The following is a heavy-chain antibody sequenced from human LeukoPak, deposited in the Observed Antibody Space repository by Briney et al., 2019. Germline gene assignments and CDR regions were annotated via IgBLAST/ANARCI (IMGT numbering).Heavy chain of an antibody. J-gene: IGHJ6*03. CDR3: ARESIPYYYYMDV. D-gene: IGHD2-21*01. CDR2: ISSSSSTI. Sequence: PGGSLRLSCAASGFTFSSYEMNWVRQAPGKGLEWVSYISSSSSTIYFADSVKGRFTISRDNAKNPLYLQMNSLRAEDTAVYYCARESIPYYYYMDVWGKGTTVTVSS. CDR1: GFTFSSYE. V-gene: IGHV3-48*03.